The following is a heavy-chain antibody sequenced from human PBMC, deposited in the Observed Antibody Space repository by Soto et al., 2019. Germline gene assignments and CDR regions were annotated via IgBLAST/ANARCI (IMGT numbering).Heavy chain of an antibody. D-gene: IGHD3-16*01. CDR2: IYWDDDK. CDR1: GFSLTTRGVG. V-gene: IGHV2-5*02. J-gene: IGHJ5*02. Sequence: QITLKESGPTLVKPTQTLTLTCAFSGFSLTTRGVGVGWIRRPPGKALECLALIYWDDDKRYSPSLQSRLSMTKDTSKNQVVLTMTNVDPVDTATYYCAHIPNYYQYDWFDPWGQGTLVSVSS. CDR3: AHIPNYYQYDWFDP.